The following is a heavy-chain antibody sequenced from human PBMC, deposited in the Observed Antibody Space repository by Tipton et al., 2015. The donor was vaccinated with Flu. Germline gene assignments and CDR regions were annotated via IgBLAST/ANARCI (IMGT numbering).Heavy chain of an antibody. J-gene: IGHJ3*02. CDR2: IYSAGAT. CDR3: ARAILNYYDSSGYRGAFDI. V-gene: IGHV3-66*01. CDR1: GFTVSTDS. Sequence: SLRLSCAASGFTVSTDSMSWVRQAPGEGLEWVSLIYSAGATYYADSVKGRFTISRDNAKNSLYLQMNSLRAEDTAVYYCARAILNYYDSSGYRGAFDIWGQGTMVTVSS. D-gene: IGHD3-22*01.